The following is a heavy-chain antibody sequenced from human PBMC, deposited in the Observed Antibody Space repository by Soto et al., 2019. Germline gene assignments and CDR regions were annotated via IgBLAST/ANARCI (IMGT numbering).Heavy chain of an antibody. CDR2: IYYSGST. Sequence: SETLSLTCTVSGGSISRYYWSWIRQPPGKGLEWIGYIYYSGSTNYNPSLKSRVTISVDTSKNKFSLKLSSVTAADTAVYYCARITSVSCWFVFWCKGTLVTLSS. J-gene: IGHJ5*01. D-gene: IGHD3-16*01. V-gene: IGHV4-59*08. CDR1: GGSISRYY. CDR3: ARITSVSCWFVF.